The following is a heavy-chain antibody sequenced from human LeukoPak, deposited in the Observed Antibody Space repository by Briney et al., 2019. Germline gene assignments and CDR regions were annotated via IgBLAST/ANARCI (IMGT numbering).Heavy chain of an antibody. Sequence: GGSLRLSCAASGFTFSSYWMNWARQAPGKGLEWVASINHNGNVNYYVDSVKDRFTISRDNSKNTLYLQMNSLRAEDTAVYYCARSIAAAGPRGYFDYWGQGTLVTVSS. D-gene: IGHD6-13*01. CDR2: INHNGNVN. CDR1: GFTFSSYW. CDR3: ARSIAAAGPRGYFDY. V-gene: IGHV3-7*01. J-gene: IGHJ4*02.